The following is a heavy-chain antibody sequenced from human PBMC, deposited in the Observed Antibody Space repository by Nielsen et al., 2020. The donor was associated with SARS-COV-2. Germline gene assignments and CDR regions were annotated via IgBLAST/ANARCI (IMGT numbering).Heavy chain of an antibody. Sequence: GGSLRLSCAASGFTFSSYWMHWVRQAPGKGLVWVSRINSDGSSTSYADSVKGRFTISRDNAKNSLYLQMNSLRAEDTAVYYCAGEDYGDYWRPFDYWGQGTLVTVSS. D-gene: IGHD4-17*01. CDR3: AGEDYGDYWRPFDY. CDR2: INSDGSST. J-gene: IGHJ4*02. CDR1: GFTFSSYW. V-gene: IGHV3-74*01.